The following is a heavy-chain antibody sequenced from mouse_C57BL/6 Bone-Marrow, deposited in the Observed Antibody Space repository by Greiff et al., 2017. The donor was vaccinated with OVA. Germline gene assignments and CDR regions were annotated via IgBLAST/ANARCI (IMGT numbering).Heavy chain of an antibody. J-gene: IGHJ1*03. Sequence: VQLQQSGPELAKPGASVKISCKASGYSFTGYYMNWVKQSPEKSLEWIGEINPSTGGTTYNQKFKAKATLTVDKSSSTAYMQLKSLTSEDSAVYYGARGDGSYEGYWYFDVWGTGTTVTVSA. CDR1: GYSFTGYY. CDR3: ARGDGSYEGYWYFDV. CDR2: INPSTGGT. D-gene: IGHD1-1*02. V-gene: IGHV1-42*01.